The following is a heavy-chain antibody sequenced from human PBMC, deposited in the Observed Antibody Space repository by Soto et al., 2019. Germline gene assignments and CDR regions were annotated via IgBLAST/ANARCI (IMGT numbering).Heavy chain of an antibody. Sequence: EVQLVESGGGLVQPGGSLRLSCAASGFTVSSNYMSWVRQAPGKGLEWVSVIYGGGSTYYADSVKGRFTISRDNSKNTLYLQMNSLRAEDTAVYYCARSGYRSWVDYWGQGTLVTVSS. CDR3: ARSGYRSWVDY. CDR1: GFTVSSNY. J-gene: IGHJ4*02. CDR2: IYGGGST. V-gene: IGHV3-66*01. D-gene: IGHD3-3*01.